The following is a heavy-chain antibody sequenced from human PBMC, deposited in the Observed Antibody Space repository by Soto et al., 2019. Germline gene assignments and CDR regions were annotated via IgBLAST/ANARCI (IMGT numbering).Heavy chain of an antibody. CDR3: SKRSVDSS. CDR1: GFTFSNYA. Sequence: EVQLLESGGGLVQPGGSLRLSCATSGFTFSNYAMIWVRPAPGGGPEWASALHGAGSSTYYADSVKGRFTIARDNSKNTVSLQRNSLRAEYTADYYWSKRSVDSSWGQGTLVTVSS. CDR2: LHGAGSST. V-gene: IGHV3-23*05. D-gene: IGHD5-12*01. J-gene: IGHJ4*02.